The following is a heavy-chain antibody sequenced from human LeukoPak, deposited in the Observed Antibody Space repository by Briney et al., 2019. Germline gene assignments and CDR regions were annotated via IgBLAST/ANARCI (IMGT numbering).Heavy chain of an antibody. J-gene: IGHJ4*02. D-gene: IGHD3-9*01. CDR3: ASQNILTGPDY. CDR2: ISAYNGNT. Sequence: GASVKVSCKASGGTFSSYAISWVRQAPGQGLEWMGWISAYNGNTNYAQKLQGRVTMTTDTSTSTAYMELRSLRSDDTAVYYCASQNILTGPDYWGQGTLVTVSS. V-gene: IGHV1-18*01. CDR1: GGTFSSYA.